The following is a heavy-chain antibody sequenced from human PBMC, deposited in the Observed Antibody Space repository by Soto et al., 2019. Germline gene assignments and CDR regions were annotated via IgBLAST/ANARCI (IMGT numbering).Heavy chain of an antibody. D-gene: IGHD3-22*01. CDR2: ISSSGGST. CDR1: GFTFSKYA. V-gene: IGHV3-23*01. CDR3: ARPDYHASRGYF. Sequence: GGSLRLSCAASGFTFSKYAMTWVRQAPGKGLEGVSAISSSGGSTYYADSVKGRFTISRDNSKNTLYLQMNSLRAEDTAVYYCARPDYHASRGYFWGQGTLVTVSS. J-gene: IGHJ4*02.